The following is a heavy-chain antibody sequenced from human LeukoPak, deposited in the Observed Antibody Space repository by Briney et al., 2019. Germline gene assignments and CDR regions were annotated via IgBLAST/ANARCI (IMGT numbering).Heavy chain of an antibody. Sequence: PSETLSLTCTVSGGSISSGGYYWSWIRQPPGKGLEWIGYIYYSGSTYYNPSLKSRVTISVDTSKNQFSLKLSSVTAADTAVYYCARSFFVLRYFDWSNNWFDPWGQGTLVTVSS. CDR3: ARSFFVLRYFDWSNNWFDP. V-gene: IGHV4-30-4*08. D-gene: IGHD3-9*01. CDR2: IYYSGST. J-gene: IGHJ5*02. CDR1: GGSISSGGYY.